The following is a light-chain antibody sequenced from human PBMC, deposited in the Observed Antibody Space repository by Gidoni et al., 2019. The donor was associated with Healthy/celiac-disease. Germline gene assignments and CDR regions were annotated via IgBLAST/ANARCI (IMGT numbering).Light chain of an antibody. J-gene: IGKJ3*01. V-gene: IGKV3-20*01. Sequence: EVVWTKYPGTLSLSPGERATLSCRASQSVSSNYLAWSQQTPGQAPRLLIYGVSKRATGLPGRFSGSGSGTDFTLTISRLAPEHFAVYYCQQYGNSPLFTFGPXTNVDIK. CDR2: GVS. CDR1: QSVSSNY. CDR3: QQYGNSPLFT.